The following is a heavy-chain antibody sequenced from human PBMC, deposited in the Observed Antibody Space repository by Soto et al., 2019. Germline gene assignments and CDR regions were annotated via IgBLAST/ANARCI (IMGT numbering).Heavy chain of an antibody. V-gene: IGHV4-31*03. CDR2: IYYSGST. Sequence: SETLSLTCTVSGGSISSGGYYWSWIRQHPGKGLEWIGYIYYSGSTYYNPSLKSRATISVDTSKNQFSLKLSSVTAADTAVYYCARECPPAGSFYYYYGMDVWGQGTTVTVSS. D-gene: IGHD2-2*01. CDR3: ARECPPAGSFYYYYGMDV. CDR1: GGSISSGGYY. J-gene: IGHJ6*02.